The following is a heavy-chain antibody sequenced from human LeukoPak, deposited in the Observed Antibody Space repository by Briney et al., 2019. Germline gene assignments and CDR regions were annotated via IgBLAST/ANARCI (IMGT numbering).Heavy chain of an antibody. Sequence: PGGSLRLSCAASGFTFSSYTMNWVRQAPGKGLEWVSRITSTSTTIYYADSVKGRFTISRDNAKNSLYLQMNSLRDEDTAVYYCARSAEFDYWGQGTLVTVSS. CDR2: ITSTSTTI. J-gene: IGHJ4*02. D-gene: IGHD1-14*01. CDR1: GFTFSSYT. V-gene: IGHV3-48*02. CDR3: ARSAEFDY.